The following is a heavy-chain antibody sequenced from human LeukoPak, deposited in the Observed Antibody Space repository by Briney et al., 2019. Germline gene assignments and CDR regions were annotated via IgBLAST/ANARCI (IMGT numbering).Heavy chain of an antibody. V-gene: IGHV4-59*01. Sequence: SETLSLTCTVSGGSINSYYWSWIRQPPGKGLEWIGHIYYDGSTNYNPSFKSRVTISLGTSNNQFSLKLSSMTAADTAVYYCTRDLGRGSPFTPWGQGTRVIVSS. CDR2: IYYDGST. D-gene: IGHD3-10*01. CDR3: TRDLGRGSPFTP. J-gene: IGHJ5*02. CDR1: GGSINSYY.